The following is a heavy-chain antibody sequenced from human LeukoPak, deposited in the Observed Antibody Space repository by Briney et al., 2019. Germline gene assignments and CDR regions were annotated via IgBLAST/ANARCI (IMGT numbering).Heavy chain of an antibody. CDR2: INHSGST. CDR3: ARLIAAAGTFSVDY. J-gene: IGHJ4*02. CDR1: GGSFSGYY. Sequence: KTSETLSLTCAVYGGSFSGYYWSWIRQPPGKGLEWIGEINHSGSTNYNPSLKSRVTISVDTSKNQFSLKLSSVTAADTAVYYCARLIAAAGTFSVDYWGQGTLVTVSS. V-gene: IGHV4-34*01. D-gene: IGHD6-13*01.